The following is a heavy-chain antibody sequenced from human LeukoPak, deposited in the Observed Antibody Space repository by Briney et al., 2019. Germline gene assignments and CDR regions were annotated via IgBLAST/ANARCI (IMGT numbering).Heavy chain of an antibody. CDR2: IYYSGST. J-gene: IGHJ1*01. D-gene: IGHD6-19*01. CDR3: ARGVTGGWYGDFQH. Sequence: SETLSLTCTVSGGSINTYFWSWIRQPPGKGLEWLGFIYYSGSTNYNPSLKSRVTISVDTSKNQFSLKLSSVTAADTAVYYCARGVTGGWYGDFQHWGQGTLVTVSS. CDR1: GGSINTYF. V-gene: IGHV4-59*01.